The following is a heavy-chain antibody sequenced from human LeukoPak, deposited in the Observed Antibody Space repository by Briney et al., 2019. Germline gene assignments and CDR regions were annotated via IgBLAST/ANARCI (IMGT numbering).Heavy chain of an antibody. D-gene: IGHD3-9*01. CDR2: MTTSGNIK. CDR1: GLTLSDDY. Sequence: GGSLRLSCAASGLTLSDDYMTWVRQAPGKGLESVLIMTTSGNIKSSADSVKGRFTISRDNAKNSLYLQMNSLRAEDTAVYYCARVKSPNYDILTGYYGYWGQGTLVTVSS. V-gene: IGHV3-11*04. CDR3: ARVKSPNYDILTGYYGY. J-gene: IGHJ4*02.